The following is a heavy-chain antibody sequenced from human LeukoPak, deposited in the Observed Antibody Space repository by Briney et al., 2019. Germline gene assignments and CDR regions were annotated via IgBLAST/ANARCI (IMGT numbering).Heavy chain of an antibody. Sequence: SQTLSLTCAISGDSVSSKNCAWNWIRQSPSRGLEWVGRTYWRSKWYYEYADAVKGRVTISPDTSKNQFSLHVYSLPPEDTAVYYCARDLGTSGWYTFDFWGQGPLVTVSS. D-gene: IGHD6-19*01. CDR1: GDSVSSKNCA. CDR2: TYWRSKWYY. J-gene: IGHJ5*01. V-gene: IGHV6-1*01. CDR3: ARDLGTSGWYTFDF.